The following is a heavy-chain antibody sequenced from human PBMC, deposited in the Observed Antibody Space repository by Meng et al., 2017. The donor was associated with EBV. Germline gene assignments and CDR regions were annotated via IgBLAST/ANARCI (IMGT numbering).Heavy chain of an antibody. CDR1: CASVSSSNW. D-gene: IGHD1-1*01. CDR3: VGTRTGTPDY. V-gene: IGHV4-4*02. CDR2: IYHSGST. Sequence: QRPLRDAVPVLVKPSRTLSPTLSVSCASVSSSNWWSWVRQPPGKGLEWIGEIYHSGSTNYNPSLKSRVTISVDKSKNQFSLKLSSVTAADTAVYYCVGTRTGTPDYWGQGTLVTVSS. J-gene: IGHJ4*02.